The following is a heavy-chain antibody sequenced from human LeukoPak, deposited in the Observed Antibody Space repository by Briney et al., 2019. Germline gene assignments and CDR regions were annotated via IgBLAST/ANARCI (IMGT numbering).Heavy chain of an antibody. D-gene: IGHD3-22*01. CDR3: ARGGLYYYDDSLYYFDY. V-gene: IGHV1-2*02. CDR2: INPNSGGT. J-gene: IGHJ4*02. Sequence: GASVKVSCKASGYSFTGYYMHWVRQAPGQGLEWMGWINPNSGGTNYAQKFQGRATMTRDTSISTAYMELSRLRSDDTAVYYCARGGLYYYDDSLYYFDYWGQGTLVTVSS. CDR1: GYSFTGYY.